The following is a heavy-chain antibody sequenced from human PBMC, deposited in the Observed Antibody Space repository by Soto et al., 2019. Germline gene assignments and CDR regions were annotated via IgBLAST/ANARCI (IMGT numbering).Heavy chain of an antibody. V-gene: IGHV1-2*04. Sequence: ASVKVSCKASGYTFTGYYMHWVRQAPGQGLEWMGWINPNSGGTNYAQKFQGWVTITRDTSISTAYMELSRLRSDDTAVYYCARGTNGDYGDYYFEYWGQGTPVTVSS. CDR1: GYTFTGYY. CDR2: INPNSGGT. J-gene: IGHJ4*02. D-gene: IGHD4-17*01. CDR3: ARGTNGDYGDYYFEY.